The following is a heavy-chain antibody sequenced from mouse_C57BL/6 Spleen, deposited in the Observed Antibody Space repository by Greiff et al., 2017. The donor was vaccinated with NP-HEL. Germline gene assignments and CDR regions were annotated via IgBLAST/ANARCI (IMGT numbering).Heavy chain of an antibody. CDR1: GFTFSDYG. V-gene: IGHV5-17*01. J-gene: IGHJ4*01. Sequence: EVKLVESGGGLVKPGGSLKLSCAASGFTFSDYGMHWVRQAPEKGLEWVAYISSGSSTIYYADTVKGRFTISRDNAKNTLFLQMTSLRSEDTAMYYCARGCGYFTRYDMDYWGQGTSVTVSS. CDR3: ARGCGYFTRYDMDY. D-gene: IGHD2-3*01. CDR2: ISSGSSTI.